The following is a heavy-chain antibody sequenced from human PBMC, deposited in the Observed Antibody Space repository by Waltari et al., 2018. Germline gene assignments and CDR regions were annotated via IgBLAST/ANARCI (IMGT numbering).Heavy chain of an antibody. V-gene: IGHV4-59*01. J-gene: IGHJ6*02. D-gene: IGHD6-13*01. CDR2: IYYSGST. CDR3: ARVGIAARRGGMDV. Sequence: QVQLQESGPGLVKPSETLSLTCTVSGGSISSYYWSWIRQPPGKGQEWIGYIYYSGSTNYNPSLKSRVTISVDTSKNQFSLKLSSVTAADTAVYYCARVGIAARRGGMDVWGQGTTVTVSS. CDR1: GGSISSYY.